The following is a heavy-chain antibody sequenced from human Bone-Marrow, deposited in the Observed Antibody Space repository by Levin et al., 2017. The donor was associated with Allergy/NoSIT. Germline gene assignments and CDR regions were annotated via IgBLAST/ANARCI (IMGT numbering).Heavy chain of an antibody. CDR3: ARAVVAVRGWFDP. J-gene: IGHJ5*02. D-gene: IGHD1-26*01. V-gene: IGHV4-39*07. Sequence: PSETLSLTCTVSAGSISSSSYYWSWIRQPPGKGLEWIGEINHSGSTYYNPSLKSRVTISVDTSKNQFSLKLSSVTAADTAVYYCARAVVAVRGWFDPWGQGTLVTVSS. CDR1: AGSISSSSYY. CDR2: INHSGST.